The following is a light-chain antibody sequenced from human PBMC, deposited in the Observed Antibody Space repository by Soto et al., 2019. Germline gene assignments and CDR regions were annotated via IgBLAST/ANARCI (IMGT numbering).Light chain of an antibody. CDR1: QSVLYSSNNKNY. V-gene: IGKV4-1*01. CDR3: QQYYSTPPIT. CDR2: WAS. Sequence: DIVMTQSPDSLAVSLGERATINCKSSQSVLYSSNNKNYLAWYQQKPGQPPKLLIYWASTRESGVPDRFSGRGSGTDFTLTISSLQAEDVAVYYCQQYYSTPPITFGQGTRLAIK. J-gene: IGKJ5*01.